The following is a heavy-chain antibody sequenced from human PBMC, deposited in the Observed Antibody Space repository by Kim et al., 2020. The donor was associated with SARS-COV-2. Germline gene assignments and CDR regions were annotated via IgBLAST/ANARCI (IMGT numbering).Heavy chain of an antibody. CDR3: AGGEAWTLDP. CDR1: GASISNNNW. Sequence: SETLSLTCAVSGASISNNNWWTWVRQPPGKGLEWIGEIYHSGSTNYNPSLKSRVTMSVDKSNNQFSLRLTSVTAADTAVYYCAGGEAWTLDPWGQGTLVTVSS. CDR2: IYHSGST. D-gene: IGHD2-21*01. V-gene: IGHV4-4*02. J-gene: IGHJ5*02.